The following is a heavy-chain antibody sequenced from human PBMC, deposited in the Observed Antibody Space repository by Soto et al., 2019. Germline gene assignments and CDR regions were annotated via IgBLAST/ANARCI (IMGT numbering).Heavy chain of an antibody. V-gene: IGHV4-34*01. CDR3: ARRVAVAAILPDWFDP. CDR1: GGSFSGYY. CDR2: INHSGST. D-gene: IGHD2-15*01. J-gene: IGHJ5*02. Sequence: SETLSLTCAVYGGSFSGYYWSWIRQPPGKGLEWIGEINHSGSTNYNPSLKSRVTISVDTSKNQFSLKLSSVTAADTAVYYCARRVAVAAILPDWFDPWGQGTLVTVSS.